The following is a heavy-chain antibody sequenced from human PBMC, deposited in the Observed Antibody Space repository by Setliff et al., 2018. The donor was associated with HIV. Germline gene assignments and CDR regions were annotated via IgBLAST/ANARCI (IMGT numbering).Heavy chain of an antibody. CDR2: MNPNSGNT. CDR3: ATGGSVPGGNWFDP. V-gene: IGHV1-8*02. J-gene: IGHJ5*02. D-gene: IGHD2-2*01. CDR1: GYTFTIYD. Sequence: ASVKVSCKASGYTFTIYDINWVRQATGQGLEWMGWMNPNSGNTGYAQKFQGRVTMTRNTSISTAYMELSSLRFEDTAVYYCATGGSVPGGNWFDPWGQGTLVTVSS.